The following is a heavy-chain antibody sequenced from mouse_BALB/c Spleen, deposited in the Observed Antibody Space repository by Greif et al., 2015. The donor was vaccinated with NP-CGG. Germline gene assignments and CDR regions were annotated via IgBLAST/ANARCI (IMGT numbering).Heavy chain of an antibody. CDR1: GFTLSSYG. CDR2: INSNGGST. V-gene: IGHV5-6-3*01. J-gene: IGHJ4*01. Sequence: EVKLVESGGGLVQPGGSLKLSCAASGFTLSSYGMSWVRQTPDKRLELVATINSNGGSTYYPDSVKGRFTISRDNAKNTLYLQMSSLKSEDTAMYYCARRYYSYYAMDYWGQGTSVTVSS. CDR3: ARRYYSYYAMDY. D-gene: IGHD2-3*01.